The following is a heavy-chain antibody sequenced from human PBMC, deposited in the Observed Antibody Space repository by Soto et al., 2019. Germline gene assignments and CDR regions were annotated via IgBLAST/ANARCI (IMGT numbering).Heavy chain of an antibody. V-gene: IGHV3-30-3*01. J-gene: IGHJ4*02. CDR2: MSYDGSNK. D-gene: IGHD2-2*01. CDR3: ARARLDTPALDY. Sequence: QVQLVESGGGVVQPGRSLRLSCAASGFTFSSYAMHWVRQAPGKGLEGVAVMSYDGSNKYYADSVKGRFTISRDNSKNTLYLQMNSLRAADPAVYYCARARLDTPALDYWGQGTLVTVSS. CDR1: GFTFSSYA.